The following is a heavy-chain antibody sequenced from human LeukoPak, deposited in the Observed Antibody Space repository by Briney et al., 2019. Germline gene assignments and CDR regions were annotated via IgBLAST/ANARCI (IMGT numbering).Heavy chain of an antibody. D-gene: IGHD2-21*02. CDR3: ARYCGGDCFYNWFDP. V-gene: IGHV4-4*02. Sequence: SGTLSLTCAVSGGSISSSNWWSWVRQPPGKGLEWIGEIYHSGSTYYNPSLKSRVTISVDTSKNQFSLKLSSVTAADTAVYYCARYCGGDCFYNWFDPWGQGTLVTVSS. J-gene: IGHJ5*02. CDR1: GGSISSSNW. CDR2: IYHSGST.